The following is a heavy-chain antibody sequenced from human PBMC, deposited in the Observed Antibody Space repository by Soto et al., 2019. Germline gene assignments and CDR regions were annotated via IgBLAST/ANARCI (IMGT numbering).Heavy chain of an antibody. CDR3: ARDLSSGWVDY. D-gene: IGHD6-19*01. V-gene: IGHV1-18*01. CDR2: INVYNGNT. CDR1: GYMFSNYA. J-gene: IGHJ4*02. Sequence: QVQLVQSGGEVKRPGASVKVSCKASGYMFSNYAISWVRQTPGQGLEWMGWINVYNGNTNYAQKFHGRVTMATDTSTNTAYLDLRSLRSADTAVYFCARDLSSGWVDYWGQGTLVIVSS.